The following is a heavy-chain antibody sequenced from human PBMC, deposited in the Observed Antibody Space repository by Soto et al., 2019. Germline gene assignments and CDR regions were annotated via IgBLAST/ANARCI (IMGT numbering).Heavy chain of an antibody. V-gene: IGHV3-66*01. J-gene: IGHJ4*02. CDR2: IYSGGGT. Sequence: EVQLVESGGGLVQPGGSLRLSCAASGLTVSTNPMSWVRQAPGKGLEWVSVIYSGGGTHYADSVKGRFTISRDKSKNTVYLQMNNLRAEDTAVYYCARDGSGYWGQGTQVTVSS. CDR3: ARDGSGY. CDR1: GLTVSTNP.